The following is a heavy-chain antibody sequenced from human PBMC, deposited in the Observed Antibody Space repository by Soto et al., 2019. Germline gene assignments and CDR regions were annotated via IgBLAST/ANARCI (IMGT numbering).Heavy chain of an antibody. V-gene: IGHV1-18*01. Sequence: ASVKVSCKASGYTFTSYGISWVRQAPGQGLEWMGWISAYNGSTNYAQKLQGRVTMTTDTSTSTAYMELSSLRSEDTAVYYCARDLEAGLDYFDYWGQGTLVTSPQ. CDR1: GYTFTSYG. D-gene: IGHD6-19*01. CDR3: ARDLEAGLDYFDY. CDR2: ISAYNGST. J-gene: IGHJ4*02.